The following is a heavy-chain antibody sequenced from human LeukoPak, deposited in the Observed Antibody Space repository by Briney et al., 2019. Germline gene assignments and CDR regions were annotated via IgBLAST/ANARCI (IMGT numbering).Heavy chain of an antibody. Sequence: GGSLRLSCAASGFTFSSYAMHWVRQAPGKGLEWVAVISYDGSNKYYADSVKGRFTISRDNSKNTLYLQMNSLRAEDTAVYYCARAGGSSWYPGYFQHWGQGTLVTVSS. V-gene: IGHV3-30-3*01. CDR3: ARAGGSSWYPGYFQH. D-gene: IGHD6-13*01. CDR2: ISYDGSNK. J-gene: IGHJ1*01. CDR1: GFTFSSYA.